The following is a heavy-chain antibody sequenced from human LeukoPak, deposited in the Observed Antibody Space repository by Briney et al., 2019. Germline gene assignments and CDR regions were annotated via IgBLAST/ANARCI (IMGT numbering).Heavy chain of an antibody. CDR2: INPNSGGT. CDR1: GYTFTGYY. V-gene: IGHV1-2*06. CDR3: ARDRRGIAVAGTIRWFDP. J-gene: IGHJ5*02. Sequence: ASVKVSCKASGYTFTGYYMHWVRQAPGQGLEWMGRINPNSGGTNYAQKFQGRATMTRDTSISTAYMELSRLRSDDTAVYYCARDRRGIAVAGTIRWFDPWGQGTLVTVSS. D-gene: IGHD6-19*01.